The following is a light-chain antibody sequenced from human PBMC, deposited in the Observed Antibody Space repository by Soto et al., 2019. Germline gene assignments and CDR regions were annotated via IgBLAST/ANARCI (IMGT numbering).Light chain of an antibody. CDR2: GNT. CDR3: QSYDSSLRASYV. J-gene: IGLJ1*01. CDR1: SSNIGAGYE. Sequence: QSVLTQPPSVSGAPGQRVTISCTGSSSNIGAGYEVHWYQHLPGKAPKLLIYGNTNRPSGVPDRFSGSKSGTSASLAITGLQAEDEADYYCQSYDSSLRASYVFGGGTKLTVL. V-gene: IGLV1-40*01.